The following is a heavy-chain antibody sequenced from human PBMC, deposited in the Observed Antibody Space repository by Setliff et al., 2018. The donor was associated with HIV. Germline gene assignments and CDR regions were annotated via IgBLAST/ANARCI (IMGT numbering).Heavy chain of an antibody. J-gene: IGHJ4*02. D-gene: IGHD2-21*02. CDR3: ATLDHSGGNFLAY. Sequence: SETLSLTCTVSGGSVNDFYCNWIRQHPGKGPEWIGYIHSSGSTIYNPSLKSRITISLDTSKEQFSLELSSATAADTAVYYCATLDHSGGNFLAYWGQGSLVTVSS. CDR2: IHSSGST. V-gene: IGHV4-4*09. CDR1: GGSVNDFY.